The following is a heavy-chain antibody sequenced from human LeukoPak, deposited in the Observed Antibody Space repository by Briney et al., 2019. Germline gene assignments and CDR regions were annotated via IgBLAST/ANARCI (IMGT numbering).Heavy chain of an antibody. CDR1: GASIISGNYF. V-gene: IGHV4-39*01. CDR3: ARQYEF. Sequence: SETLSLTCTVSGASIISGNYFWGWVRQPPGKRLEWIGSWHHSGITDYDPSLKSRVTIVADTSKNQFSLKLASVAAADSAVYFCARQYEFWGQGTLVTVSS. CDR2: WHHSGIT. J-gene: IGHJ4*02. D-gene: IGHD3-10*01.